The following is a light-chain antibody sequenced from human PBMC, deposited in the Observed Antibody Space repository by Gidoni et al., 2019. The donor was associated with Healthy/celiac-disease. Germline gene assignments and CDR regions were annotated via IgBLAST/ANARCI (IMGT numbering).Light chain of an antibody. V-gene: IGLV3-19*01. J-gene: IGLJ3*02. CDR1: SLRSYY. Sequence: SSELTQAPAVSVALGQTVMITCQGDSLRSYYASWYQQKPGQAPVLVIYGKNNRPSGSPDRFSGSSKGNTASLTITGAQEEDEADYYCNSRDSSGNHLGVFGGGTKLTVL. CDR2: GKN. CDR3: NSRDSSGNHLGV.